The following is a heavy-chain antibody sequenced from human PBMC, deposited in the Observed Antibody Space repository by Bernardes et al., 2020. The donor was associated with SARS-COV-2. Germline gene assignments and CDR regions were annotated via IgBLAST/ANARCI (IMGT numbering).Heavy chain of an antibody. CDR2: IYSGGAT. V-gene: IGHV3-53*01. J-gene: IGHJ4*02. CDR1: GFTVSGEY. Sequence: GGSLSLSCAASGFTVSGEYMSWVRQAPGKGLEWVSVIYSGGATYYADSVRGRFTISRDSSKNTLFLQMNSLRAEDTAIYYCARSSGWYGAIDYWGQGTLVTVSS. D-gene: IGHD6-19*01. CDR3: ARSSGWYGAIDY.